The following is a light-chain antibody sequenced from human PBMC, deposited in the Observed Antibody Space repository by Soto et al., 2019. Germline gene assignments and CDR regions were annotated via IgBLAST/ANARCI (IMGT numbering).Light chain of an antibody. CDR3: QQRSDWPRT. CDR2: GAS. V-gene: IGKV3D-20*02. CDR1: QSVSSSY. Sequence: EIVLTQSPGTLSLSPGERATLSCRASQSVSSSYLAWYQQKPGQAPRLLMYGASSRATGIPARFSGGGSGTDFTLTISRLEPEDFAVYYCQQRSDWPRTFGQGTKVDIK. J-gene: IGKJ1*01.